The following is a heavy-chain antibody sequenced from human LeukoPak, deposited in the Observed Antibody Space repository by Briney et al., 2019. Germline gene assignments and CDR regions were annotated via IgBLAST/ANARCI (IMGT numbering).Heavy chain of an antibody. D-gene: IGHD1-1*01. CDR3: ARRSNGTYSNYGLDV. Sequence: GGSLRLSCAASGFTFSTYAFNWVRQAPGKGLEWVSSISSSSSYISYADSVKGRFTISRDNTRNSLYLQMISLRAEDTAVYYCARRSNGTYSNYGLDVWGQGTTVTVSS. CDR2: ISSSSSYI. CDR1: GFTFSTYA. V-gene: IGHV3-21*04. J-gene: IGHJ6*02.